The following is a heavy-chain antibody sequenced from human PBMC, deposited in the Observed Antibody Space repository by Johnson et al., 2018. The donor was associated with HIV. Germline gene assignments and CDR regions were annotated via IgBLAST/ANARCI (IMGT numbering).Heavy chain of an antibody. D-gene: IGHD6-6*01. CDR2: MSTSGSTK. V-gene: IGHV3-11*04. Sequence: QVQLVESGGGLIQPGGSLRLSCAASGFTFSDFFMSWIRQAPGKGLEWVAYMSTSGSTKFYADSVKGRFTISRDKSKDTLYRQMNSLRVEDTAVYYCARVEQLGAFDIWGQGTMVTVSS. CDR1: GFTFSDFF. CDR3: ARVEQLGAFDI. J-gene: IGHJ3*02.